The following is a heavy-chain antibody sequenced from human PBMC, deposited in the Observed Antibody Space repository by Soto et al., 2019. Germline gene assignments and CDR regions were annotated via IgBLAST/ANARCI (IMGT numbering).Heavy chain of an antibody. CDR2: ISAYNGNT. Sequence: ASVKVSCKASGYTFTSYGISWVRQAPGQGLEWMGWISAYNGNTNYAQKLQGRVTMTTDTSTSTAYMELRSLRSDDTAVYYCARDPSDDIVVVPAGRGAFDIWGQGKMVTVSS. CDR1: GYTFTSYG. V-gene: IGHV1-18*01. D-gene: IGHD2-2*01. J-gene: IGHJ3*02. CDR3: ARDPSDDIVVVPAGRGAFDI.